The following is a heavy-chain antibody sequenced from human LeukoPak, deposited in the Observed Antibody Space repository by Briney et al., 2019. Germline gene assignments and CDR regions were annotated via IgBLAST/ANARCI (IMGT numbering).Heavy chain of an antibody. D-gene: IGHD2-2*01. CDR1: GFTFSSYG. CDR3: AKDSGWVVVVPAAIDY. V-gene: IGHV3-30*18. CDR2: ISYDGSNK. Sequence: GGSLRLSCAASGFTFSSYGMHWVRQAPGKGLEWVAVISYDGSNKYYADSVKGRFTISRDNSKNTLYLQMNSLRAEGTAVYYCAKDSGWVVVVPAAIDYWGQGTLVTVSS. J-gene: IGHJ4*02.